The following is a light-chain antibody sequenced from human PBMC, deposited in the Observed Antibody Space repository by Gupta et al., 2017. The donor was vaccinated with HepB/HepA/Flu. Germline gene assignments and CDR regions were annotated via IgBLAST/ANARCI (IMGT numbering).Light chain of an antibody. V-gene: IGKV3-20*01. CDR3: QQDGSSFTWT. CDR2: GAT. CDR1: QSVSSSY. J-gene: IGKJ1*01. Sequence: EIVFTQSPGTLSLSPGERATLSCRASQSVSSSYLAWYQQKPGQAPRLLIYGATSRDTGIPDRFSGSGYGKDFTLTISRREPEDFAVYYSQQDGSSFTWTFGQGTQVEIK.